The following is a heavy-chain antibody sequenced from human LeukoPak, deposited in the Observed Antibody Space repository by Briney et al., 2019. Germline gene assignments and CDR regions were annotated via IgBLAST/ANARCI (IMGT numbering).Heavy chain of an antibody. V-gene: IGHV1-69*05. CDR2: IIPIFGTA. CDR1: GGTFSSYA. CDR3: ARGDYGGNPDY. Sequence: SVKVSCKASGGTFSSYAISWVRQAPGQGLEWMGRIIPIFGTANYAQKFQVRVTITTDESTSTAYMELSSLRSEDTAVYYCARGDYGGNPDYWGQGTLVTVSS. J-gene: IGHJ4*02. D-gene: IGHD4-23*01.